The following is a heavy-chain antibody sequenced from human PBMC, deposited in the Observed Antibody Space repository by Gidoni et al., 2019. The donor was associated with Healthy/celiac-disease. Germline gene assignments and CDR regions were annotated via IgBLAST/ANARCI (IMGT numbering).Heavy chain of an antibody. CDR1: GFTFYDYA. D-gene: IGHD1-26*01. CDR3: AKDVSYSGSQDCAFDI. CDR2: ISWNSGSI. V-gene: IGHV3-9*01. J-gene: IGHJ3*02. Sequence: EVQLVESGGGLVHPGRSLRLSCAASGFTFYDYAMHWVRQAPGKGLDWVSGISWNSGSIGYADSVKGRFTISRDNAKNSLYLQMNSLRAEDTALYYCAKDVSYSGSQDCAFDIWGQGTMVTVSS.